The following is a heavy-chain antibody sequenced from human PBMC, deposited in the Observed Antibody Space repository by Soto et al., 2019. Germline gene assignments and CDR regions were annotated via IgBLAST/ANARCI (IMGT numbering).Heavy chain of an antibody. CDR2: INIVGGAT. Sequence: EVQLLESGGGLVQPGGSLRLSCVASGFTFSNYAMSWVRQAPAKAPEWVSSINIVGGATNYADSVRGRFAMSRDDSTNTVFLQMNSLRADDTAVYYGTKNYYFDSWAQVTLVTVSS. CDR3: TKNYYFDS. J-gene: IGHJ4*02. CDR1: GFTFSNYA. V-gene: IGHV3-23*01.